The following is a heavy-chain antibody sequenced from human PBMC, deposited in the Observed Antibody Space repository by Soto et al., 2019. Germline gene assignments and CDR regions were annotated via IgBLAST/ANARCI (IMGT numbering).Heavy chain of an antibody. CDR2: IHYGGSA. D-gene: IGHD3-10*01. Sequence: QVQLRESGPGLVRPSQTLSLTCDVSGVFIGSGGAVYWSWIRQSPGKGLEWIAYIHYGGSAYYSSSLMSRVTISVDTAKNQFSLKLRSVTDADTAVYYCARSPRGHGNFDYWGQGTLVTVSS. CDR1: GVFIGSGGAVY. J-gene: IGHJ4*02. CDR3: ARSPRGHGNFDY. V-gene: IGHV4-30-4*01.